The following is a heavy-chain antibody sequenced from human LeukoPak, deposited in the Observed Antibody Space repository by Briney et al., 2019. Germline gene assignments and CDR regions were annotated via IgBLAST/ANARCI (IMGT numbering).Heavy chain of an antibody. Sequence: PSGTLSLTCAVSGGSISSSNWWSWGRQPPGKGLEGIGEIYHSGSTNYNPSLKSRVTISVDKSKNQFSLKLSSVTAADTAVYYCARLTGGSGSLFDYWGQGTLVTVSS. CDR3: ARLTGGSGSLFDY. V-gene: IGHV4-4*02. CDR2: IYHSGST. CDR1: GGSISSSNW. J-gene: IGHJ4*02. D-gene: IGHD3-10*01.